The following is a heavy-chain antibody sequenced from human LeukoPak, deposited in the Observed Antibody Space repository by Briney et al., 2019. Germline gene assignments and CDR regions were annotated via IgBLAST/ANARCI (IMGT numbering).Heavy chain of an antibody. Sequence: PGGSLRLSCAASGFSVSTDHMSRVRQAPGKGLEWVSVIYNDGSTYYADTVKGRFTISRDNSKNTVDLLVNSLRAEDTAVYYCARVWELSYDYWGQGTLVTVSS. CDR1: GFSVSTDH. V-gene: IGHV3-53*01. J-gene: IGHJ4*02. D-gene: IGHD3-16*02. CDR2: IYNDGST. CDR3: ARVWELSYDY.